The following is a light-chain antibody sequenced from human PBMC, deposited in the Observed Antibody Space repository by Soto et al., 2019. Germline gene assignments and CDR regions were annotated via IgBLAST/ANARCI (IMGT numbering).Light chain of an antibody. CDR3: SSYTSSSTYV. Sequence: QSVLTQPASVSGSPGQSFTISCTGTSSDVGGYNYVSWYQQHPGKAPKLMIYEVSNLPSGVSNRFSGSKSGNTASLTISGLQAEDEADYYCSSYTSSSTYVFGTGTKVTVL. CDR1: SSDVGGYNY. V-gene: IGLV2-14*01. J-gene: IGLJ1*01. CDR2: EVS.